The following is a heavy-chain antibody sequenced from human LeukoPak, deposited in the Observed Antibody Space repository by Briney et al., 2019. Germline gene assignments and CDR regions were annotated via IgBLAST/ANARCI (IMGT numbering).Heavy chain of an antibody. J-gene: IGHJ4*02. D-gene: IGHD3-3*01. CDR3: ARDRGYDFWSGYFGAMGGFDY. CDR1: GFTFSSYG. CDR2: IWYDGSNK. V-gene: IGHV3-33*01. Sequence: GGSLRLSCAASGFTFSSYGMHWVRQAPGKGLEWVAVIWYDGSNKYYADSVKGRFTISRDNSKNTLYLQMNSLRAEDTAVYYCARDRGYDFWSGYFGAMGGFDYWGQGTLVTVSS.